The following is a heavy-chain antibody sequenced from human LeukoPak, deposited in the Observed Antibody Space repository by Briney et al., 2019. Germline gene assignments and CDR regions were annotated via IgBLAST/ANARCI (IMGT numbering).Heavy chain of an antibody. CDR1: GYTFTSHD. CDR2: MNPNSGNT. CDR3: ARRVYYYYGMDV. J-gene: IGHJ6*02. Sequence: RASVKVSCKASGYTFTSHDINWVRQATGQGLEWMGWMNPNSGNTGYAQKFQGRVTMTRNTSISTAYMELSSLRSEDTAVYYCARRVYYYYGMDVWGQGTTVTVSS. V-gene: IGHV1-8*01.